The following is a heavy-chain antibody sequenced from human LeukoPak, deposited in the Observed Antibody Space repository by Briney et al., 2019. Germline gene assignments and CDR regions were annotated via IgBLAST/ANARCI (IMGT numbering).Heavy chain of an antibody. Sequence: PSETLSLTCTVSGGSISSYYWSWIRQPAGKGLEWIGRIYTSGSTNHNPSLKSRVTMSVDTSKNQFSLKLSSVTAADTAVYYCARDPPYGSGSYADYYFDYWGQGTLVTVSS. J-gene: IGHJ4*02. CDR1: GGSISSYY. D-gene: IGHD3-10*01. CDR2: IYTSGST. CDR3: ARDPPYGSGSYADYYFDY. V-gene: IGHV4-4*07.